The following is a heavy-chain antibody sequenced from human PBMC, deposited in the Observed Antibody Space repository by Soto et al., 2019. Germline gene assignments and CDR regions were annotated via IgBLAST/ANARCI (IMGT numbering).Heavy chain of an antibody. CDR2: IYYSGST. J-gene: IGHJ3*02. CDR3: AREGYSSSWHQDAFDI. CDR1: GGSISSYY. Sequence: LSLTCTVSGGSISSYYWSWIRQPPGKGLEWIGYIYYSGSTNYNPSLKSRVTISVDTSKNQFSLKLSSVTAADTAVYYCAREGYSSSWHQDAFDIWGQATMVTVSS. V-gene: IGHV4-59*01. D-gene: IGHD6-13*01.